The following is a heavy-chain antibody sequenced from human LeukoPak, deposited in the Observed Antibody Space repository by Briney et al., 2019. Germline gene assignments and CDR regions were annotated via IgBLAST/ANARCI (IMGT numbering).Heavy chain of an antibody. J-gene: IGHJ3*01. D-gene: IGHD4-11*01. Sequence: GGSLRLPCAASGFTFDDYGMSWVRQAPGKGLEWVSSISSSSSYIYDADSVKGRFTISRDNAKKSLYLQMNSLRAEDTAVYYCARGYSNYGYVFDVWGQGTMVTVSS. V-gene: IGHV3-21*01. CDR3: ARGYSNYGYVFDV. CDR2: ISSSSSYI. CDR1: GFTFDDYG.